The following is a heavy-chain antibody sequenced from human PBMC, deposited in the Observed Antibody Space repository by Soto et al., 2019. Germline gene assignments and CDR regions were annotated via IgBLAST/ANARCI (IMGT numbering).Heavy chain of an antibody. CDR2: IKQDGSEK. V-gene: IGHV3-7*03. D-gene: IGHD3-3*01. Sequence: GSLRRSCAASGFTFSSYWMSWVRQAPWNGRQWLAKIKQDGSEKYYVDSVKGRFTISRDNAKNSLYLQMNSLRAEDTAVYYCARHAHYDFWSGYYRPSWYYGMDVWGQGTTVTVSS. J-gene: IGHJ6*02. CDR1: GFTFSSYW. CDR3: ARHAHYDFWSGYYRPSWYYGMDV.